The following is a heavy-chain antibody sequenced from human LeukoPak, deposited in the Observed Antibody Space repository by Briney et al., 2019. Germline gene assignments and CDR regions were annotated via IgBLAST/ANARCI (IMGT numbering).Heavy chain of an antibody. CDR2: IYYSGST. CDR3: ARVYGSGNDY. V-gene: IGHV4-59*01. J-gene: IGHJ4*02. Sequence: LETLSLTCTVSGGSISSYYWSWIRQPPGKGLEWIGYIYYSGSTNYNPSLKSRVTISVDTSKNQFSLKLSSVTAADTAVYYCARVYGSGNDYWGQGTLVTVSS. D-gene: IGHD3-10*01. CDR1: GGSISSYY.